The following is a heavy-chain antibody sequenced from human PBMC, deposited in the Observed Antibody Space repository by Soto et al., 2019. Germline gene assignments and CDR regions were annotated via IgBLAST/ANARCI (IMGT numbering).Heavy chain of an antibody. V-gene: IGHV1-8*01. J-gene: IGHJ4*02. CDR2: MNPDRANT. Sequence: QVQLVQSGAEVKQPGASVKVSCRTSGYTFTNYDISWVRQATGQGLEWMGWMNPDRANTGYAQKFQGRVTMTRDTSISTAYMELNSLTSEDTAIYYCARAIRDQLRSDYWGQGSLVIVSS. CDR1: GYTFTNYD. D-gene: IGHD2-2*01. CDR3: ARAIRDQLRSDY.